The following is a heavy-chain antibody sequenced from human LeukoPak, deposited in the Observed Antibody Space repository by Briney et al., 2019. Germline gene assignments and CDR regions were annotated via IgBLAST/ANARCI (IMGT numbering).Heavy chain of an antibody. CDR2: ISAYNGNT. CDR1: GYTFPSYG. Sequence: ASVKVSCKASGYTFPSYGISWVRQAPGQGLEWMGWISAYNGNTNYAQKLQGRVTMTTDTSTSTAYMELRSLRSDDTAVYYCARDPFSTFFDYGGNSKPFDYWGQGTLVTVSS. CDR3: ARDPFSTFFDYGGNSKPFDY. V-gene: IGHV1-18*01. D-gene: IGHD4-23*01. J-gene: IGHJ4*02.